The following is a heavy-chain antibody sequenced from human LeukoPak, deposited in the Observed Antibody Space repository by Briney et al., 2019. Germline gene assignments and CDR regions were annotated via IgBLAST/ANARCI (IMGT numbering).Heavy chain of an antibody. Sequence: SETLSLTCAVYGGSFSGYYWSWIREPPGKGLEWMGEINHSGSTNYNPYLKSRVTISVDTSKNQFSLKLSSVTAADTAVYYCARLVPGVTNYYYGSGSPAPYYYYYMDVWGKGTTVTISS. CDR1: GGSFSGYY. J-gene: IGHJ6*03. CDR3: ARLVPGVTNYYYGSGSPAPYYYYYMDV. CDR2: INHSGST. V-gene: IGHV4-34*01. D-gene: IGHD3-10*01.